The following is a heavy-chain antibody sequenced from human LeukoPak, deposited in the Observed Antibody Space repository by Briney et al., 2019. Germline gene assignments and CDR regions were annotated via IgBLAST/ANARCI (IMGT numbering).Heavy chain of an antibody. D-gene: IGHD5-18*01. V-gene: IGHV3-21*01. J-gene: IGHJ6*02. CDR1: GFNFSNYT. Sequence: GGSLRLSCAASGFNFSNYTLNWVRQAPGKGLEWVSSISGRSSYLYYADSVKGRFTISRDDAKNSLYLQMNSLRAEDTAVYYCARRGRYGLGLYYYYGVDVWGQGTTVTVSS. CDR3: ARRGRYGLGLYYYYGVDV. CDR2: ISGRSSYL.